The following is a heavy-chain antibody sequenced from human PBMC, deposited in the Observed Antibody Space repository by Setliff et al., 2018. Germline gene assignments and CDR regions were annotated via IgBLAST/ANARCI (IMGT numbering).Heavy chain of an antibody. D-gene: IGHD2-15*01. J-gene: IGHJ6*02. V-gene: IGHV3-48*03. CDR3: ARDPGGGHPSYYGMDV. CDR2: ISSSGNTI. Sequence: GGSLRLSCAASGFIFDNYGMTWVRQAPGKGLEWISFISSSGNTIYYIDSVKGRFTISRDNTKASLYLQMNSLRPEDTAVYYCARDPGGGHPSYYGMDVWGQGTTVTVSS. CDR1: GFIFDNYG.